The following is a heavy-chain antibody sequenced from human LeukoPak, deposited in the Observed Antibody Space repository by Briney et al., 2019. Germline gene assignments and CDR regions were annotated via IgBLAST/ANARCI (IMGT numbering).Heavy chain of an antibody. D-gene: IGHD1-26*01. CDR2: IIPIFGTA. CDR3: ARVKGDDYYYYMDV. Sequence: SVKVFCRASGGTFSSYAISWVRQAPGQGLEWMGGIIPIFGTANYAQKFQGRVTITADESTSTAYMELSSLRSEDTAVYYSARVKGDDYYYYMDVWGKGTTVTVSS. V-gene: IGHV1-69*13. J-gene: IGHJ6*03. CDR1: GGTFSSYA.